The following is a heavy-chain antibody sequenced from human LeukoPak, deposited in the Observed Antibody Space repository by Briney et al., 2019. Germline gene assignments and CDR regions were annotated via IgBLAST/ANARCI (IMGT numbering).Heavy chain of an antibody. CDR2: IQRDGSSP. CDR1: GFAYSGSS. J-gene: IGHJ4*02. Sequence: PGGSLRLSCTASGFAYSGSSMHWVRQAPGKGLEWVSGIQRDGSSPTYADSVKGRFTISRDNAKGSVYLQVNMLRAEDTAVYYCSRGHHGPDYWGQGTLVTVSS. V-gene: IGHV3-74*01. D-gene: IGHD5-24*01. CDR3: SRGHHGPDY.